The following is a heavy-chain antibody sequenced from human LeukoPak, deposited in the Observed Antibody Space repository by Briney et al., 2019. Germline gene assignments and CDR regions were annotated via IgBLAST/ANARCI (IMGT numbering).Heavy chain of an antibody. J-gene: IGHJ6*02. CDR2: IYTSGST. V-gene: IGHV4-4*07. D-gene: IGHD3-3*01. Sequence: SETLSFTCTVSGGSISSYYWSWIRQPAGKGLEWIGRIYTSGSTNYNPSLKSRVTMSVDTSKNQFSLKLSSVTAADTAVYYCARDQGLEDDFWSGYRFVMDYGMDVWGQGTTVTVSS. CDR3: ARDQGLEDDFWSGYRFVMDYGMDV. CDR1: GGSISSYY.